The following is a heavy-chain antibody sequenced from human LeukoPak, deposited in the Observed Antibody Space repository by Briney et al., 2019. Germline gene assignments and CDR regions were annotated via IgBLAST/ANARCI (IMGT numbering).Heavy chain of an antibody. D-gene: IGHD3-10*01. J-gene: IGHJ3*02. CDR3: AKPMVRGVIYAFDI. V-gene: IGHV4-59*01. Sequence: SETLSLTCTVSGGSISSYYWSWIRQPPGKGPEWIGYMYYSGSTNYNPSLKSRVTISVDTSKNQFSLKLSSVTAADTAVYYCAKPMVRGVIYAFDIWGQGTMVTVSS. CDR2: MYYSGST. CDR1: GGSISSYY.